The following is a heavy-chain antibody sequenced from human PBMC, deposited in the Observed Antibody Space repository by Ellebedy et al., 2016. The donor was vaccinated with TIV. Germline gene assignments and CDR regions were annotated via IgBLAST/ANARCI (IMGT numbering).Heavy chain of an antibody. CDR3: ARARYSGSYYFDY. Sequence: PGGSLRLSCAASGFTFSSYAMHWVRQAPGKGLEYVSAISSNGGSTYYANSVKGRFTISRDNSKNTLYLQMGSLRAEDMAVYYCARARYSGSYYFDYWGQGTLVTVSS. V-gene: IGHV3-64*01. CDR1: GFTFSSYA. J-gene: IGHJ4*02. CDR2: ISSNGGST. D-gene: IGHD1-26*01.